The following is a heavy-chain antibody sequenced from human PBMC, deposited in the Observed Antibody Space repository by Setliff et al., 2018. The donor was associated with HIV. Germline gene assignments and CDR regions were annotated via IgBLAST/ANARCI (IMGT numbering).Heavy chain of an antibody. V-gene: IGHV4-39*01. J-gene: IGHJ4*02. CDR1: GGSTDSGSYY. Sequence: SETLSLTCTVSGGSTDSGSYYWAWIRQPPGKGLEWIGSMYYTGSTYYKPSLKSRVTISVDTSKNQFSLRLSSVAAGDTAVYYCARGSDYIWGNYRFPFDYWGQGTLVTVSS. CDR3: ARGSDYIWGNYRFPFDY. D-gene: IGHD3-16*02. CDR2: MYYTGST.